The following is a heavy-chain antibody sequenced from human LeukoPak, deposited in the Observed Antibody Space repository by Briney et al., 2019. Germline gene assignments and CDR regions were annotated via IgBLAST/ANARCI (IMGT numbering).Heavy chain of an antibody. CDR3: ARPRYCSSTSCYKGHAFDI. Sequence: KPSQTLSLTCAVYGGSFSGYYWSWIRQPPGKGLEWIGEINHSGSTNYNPSLKSRVTISVDTSKNQFSLKLSSVTAADTAVYYCARPRYCSSTSCYKGHAFDIWGQGTMVTVSS. V-gene: IGHV4-34*01. J-gene: IGHJ3*02. D-gene: IGHD2-2*02. CDR2: INHSGST. CDR1: GGSFSGYY.